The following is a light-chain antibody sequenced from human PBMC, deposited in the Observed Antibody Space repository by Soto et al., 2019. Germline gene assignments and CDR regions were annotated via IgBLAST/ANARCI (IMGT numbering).Light chain of an antibody. CDR2: DNT. J-gene: IGLJ3*02. Sequence: QSVLTQPPSVSGAPGQRGTISCTGSSSNIGADYDVHWYQHLPGTAPQLLIYDNTNRPSEVPDRFPGSKSGTSASLAITGLQAEDEADYYCQSFDSSLNERVFGGGTKLTVL. V-gene: IGLV1-40*01. CDR1: SSNIGADYD. CDR3: QSFDSSLNERV.